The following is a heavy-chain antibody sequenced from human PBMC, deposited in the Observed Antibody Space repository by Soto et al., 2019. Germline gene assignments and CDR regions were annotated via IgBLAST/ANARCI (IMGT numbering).Heavy chain of an antibody. Sequence: PSETLSLTCTVSGGSISSSSYYWGWIRQPPGKGLEWIGSIYYSGSTYYNPSLKSRVTISVDTSKNQFSLKLSSVTAADTAVYYCARHPKITIFGVVMDYGMDVWGQGTTVTVS. CDR3: ARHPKITIFGVVMDYGMDV. CDR2: IYYSGST. J-gene: IGHJ6*02. V-gene: IGHV4-39*01. CDR1: GGSISSSSYY. D-gene: IGHD3-3*01.